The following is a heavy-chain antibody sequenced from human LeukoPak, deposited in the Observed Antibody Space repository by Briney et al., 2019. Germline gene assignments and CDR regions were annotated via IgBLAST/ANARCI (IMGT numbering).Heavy chain of an antibody. CDR2: IYPGDSDT. J-gene: IGHJ6*03. D-gene: IGHD4-17*01. Sequence: GESLKISCNVCGYSFTCYWIGWVRQMPGKGLEWMGIIYPGDSDTRYSPSFQGQVTISGDKSISTAYLQWSSLKASDTAMYYCASQGSYGDYNHYYYYYMDVWGKGTTVTV. CDR3: ASQGSYGDYNHYYYYYMDV. V-gene: IGHV5-51*01. CDR1: GYSFTCYW.